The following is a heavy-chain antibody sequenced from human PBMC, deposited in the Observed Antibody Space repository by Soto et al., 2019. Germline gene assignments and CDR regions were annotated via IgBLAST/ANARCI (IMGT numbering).Heavy chain of an antibody. CDR3: ARGKHVTTVTNYYYYSYMEE. V-gene: IGHV1-8*01. CDR2: MNPNSGNT. Sequence: DSVKVSCKASGYTFTSYDINWVRQATGQGLEWMGWMNPNSGNTGYAQKFQGRVTMTRNTSISTAYMELSSLRSEDTAVYYCARGKHVTTVTNYYYYSYMEEWGKGTTLNVSS. CDR1: GYTFTSYD. J-gene: IGHJ6*03. D-gene: IGHD4-4*01.